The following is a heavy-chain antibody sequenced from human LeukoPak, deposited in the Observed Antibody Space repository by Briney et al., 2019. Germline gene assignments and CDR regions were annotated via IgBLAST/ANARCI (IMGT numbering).Heavy chain of an antibody. Sequence: GESLKISCKGSGYSFTSYWIGCVRQMPGKGLEWMGIIYPGDSDTRYSPSFQGQVTISADKSISTAYLQWSSLKASDTAMYYCARESGIAVAGTPLNYWGQGTLVTVSS. CDR1: GYSFTSYW. V-gene: IGHV5-51*01. CDR3: ARESGIAVAGTPLNY. CDR2: IYPGDSDT. D-gene: IGHD6-19*01. J-gene: IGHJ4*02.